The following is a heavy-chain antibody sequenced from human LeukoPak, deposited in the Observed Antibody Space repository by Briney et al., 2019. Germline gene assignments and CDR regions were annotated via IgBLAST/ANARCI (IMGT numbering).Heavy chain of an antibody. CDR3: ARGGTTYFSGSGTHP. CDR1: GGSFSGYF. CDR2: INRRGVT. D-gene: IGHD3-10*01. V-gene: IGHV4-34*01. Sequence: PSETLSLTCGVSGGSFSGYFWTWIRQFPGRGLELIGEINRRGVTYYNPSLESRLAISLDTSQNQFSLNLTSVTAADTAVYFCARGGTTYFSGSGTHPWGQGTLVTVSS. J-gene: IGHJ4*02.